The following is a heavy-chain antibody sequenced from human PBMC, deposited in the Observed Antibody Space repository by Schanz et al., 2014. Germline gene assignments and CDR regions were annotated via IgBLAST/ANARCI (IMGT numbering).Heavy chain of an antibody. D-gene: IGHD2-21*01. Sequence: VHLVESGGGVVQPGRSLRLSCAGSGFSFSGFGMHWVRQAPGKGLEWVAVIYYDGGLRFFADSVRGRVTISRDNSNNMVYLQMNSLRAEDTAIYYCTKWANEGGGGYCHFDLWGQGTLVTVSS. V-gene: IGHV3-33*08. CDR1: GFSFSGFG. J-gene: IGHJ4*02. CDR2: IYYDGGLR. CDR3: TKWANEGGGGYCHFDL.